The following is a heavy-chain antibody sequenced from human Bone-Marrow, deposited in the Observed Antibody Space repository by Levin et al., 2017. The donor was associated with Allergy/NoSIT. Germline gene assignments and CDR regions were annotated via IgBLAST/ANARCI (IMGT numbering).Heavy chain of an antibody. CDR1: GGTFSSYT. Sequence: KISCKASGGTFSSYTISWVRQAPGQGLEWMGRIIPILGIANYAQKFQGRVTITADKSTSTAYMELSSLRSEDTAVYYCAARITMIVVVRIDIAFDIWGQGTMVTVSS. D-gene: IGHD3-22*01. J-gene: IGHJ3*02. V-gene: IGHV1-69*02. CDR2: IIPILGIA. CDR3: AARITMIVVVRIDIAFDI.